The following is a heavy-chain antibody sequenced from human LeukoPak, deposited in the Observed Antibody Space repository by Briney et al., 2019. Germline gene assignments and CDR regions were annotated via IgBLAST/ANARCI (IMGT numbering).Heavy chain of an antibody. J-gene: IGHJ4*02. CDR1: GGSISNYY. CDR2: IYSSGST. CDR3: ARGHRSGGSCYLNY. Sequence: PSETLSLTCTVSGGSISNYYWSWIRQPPGKGLEWIGYIYSSGSTNYNPSLKSRASISVDTSKNQFSLKLNSVTAADTAVYYCARGHRSGGSCYLNYWGQGTLVTVSS. D-gene: IGHD2-15*01. V-gene: IGHV4-59*01.